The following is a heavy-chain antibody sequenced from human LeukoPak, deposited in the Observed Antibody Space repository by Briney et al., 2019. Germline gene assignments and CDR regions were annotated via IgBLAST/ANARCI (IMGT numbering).Heavy chain of an antibody. J-gene: IGHJ4*02. CDR2: IYSGGAT. D-gene: IGHD1-26*01. V-gene: IGHV3-53*04. CDR1: GFTFSTYS. CDR3: AIGDITGDYFDH. Sequence: GGSLRLSCAASGFTFSTYSMNWVRQAPGKGLEWISIIYSGGATYYADSVKGRFTISRHNSKNTLYLQMNSLRAEDTAVYYCAIGDITGDYFDHWGQGTLVTVSS.